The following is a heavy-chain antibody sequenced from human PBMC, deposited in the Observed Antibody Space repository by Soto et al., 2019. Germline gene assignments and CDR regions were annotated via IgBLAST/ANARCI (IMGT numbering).Heavy chain of an antibody. V-gene: IGHV3-23*01. J-gene: IGHJ6*02. CDR3: AREYSSSSQNHYGMNV. D-gene: IGHD6-6*01. CDR2: ISGSGRST. CDR1: GFTFTSYD. Sequence: EVQLLESGGGLVQPGGSLRLSCAASGFTFTSYDMSWVRQVPGQGLEWVSAISGSGRSTSYADSVRGRFAISRDNSKNTLYLQMNSLRAEVTAVYYCAREYSSSSQNHYGMNVWGQGTTVTVSS.